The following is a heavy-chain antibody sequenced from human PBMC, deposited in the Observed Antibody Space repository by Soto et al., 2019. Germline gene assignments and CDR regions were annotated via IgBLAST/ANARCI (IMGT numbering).Heavy chain of an antibody. D-gene: IGHD6-13*01. CDR1: GGSLSGYY. J-gene: IGHJ4*02. CDR3: ARHHVRGRTIAGAAEF. CDR2: INHSGNT. Sequence: SETLSLTCAVYGGSLSGYYWSWIRQPPGKGLEWIGEINHSGNTNYNPSLKSRVTISVDTSKNQLFLNLSSVTAADTAMYYCARHHVRGRTIAGAAEFWGQGTLVTVSS. V-gene: IGHV4-34*01.